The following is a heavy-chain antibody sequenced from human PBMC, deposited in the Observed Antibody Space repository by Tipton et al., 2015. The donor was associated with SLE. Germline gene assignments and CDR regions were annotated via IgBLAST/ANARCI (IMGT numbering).Heavy chain of an antibody. CDR1: GFTFDDYA. J-gene: IGHJ6*03. CDR3: AGGLVHYYYYMDV. V-gene: IGHV3-9*01. D-gene: IGHD6-6*01. Sequence: SLRLSCAASGFTFDDYAMHWVRQAPGKGLEWVSGFSWNSGSLGYADSVKGRFTISRDNAKNSLYLQMNSLRAEDTAVYYCAGGLVHYYYYMDVWGKGTTVTVSS. CDR2: FSWNSGSL.